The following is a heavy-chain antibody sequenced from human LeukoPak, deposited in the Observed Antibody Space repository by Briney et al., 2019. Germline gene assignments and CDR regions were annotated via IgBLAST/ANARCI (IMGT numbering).Heavy chain of an antibody. CDR2: IYYSGST. Sequence: PSETLSLTCTVSGGSISSSSYYWGWIRQPPGKGLEWIGYIYYSGSTYYNPSLKSRVTISVDTSKNQFSLKLSSVTAADTAVYYCARSLTTVTPALDYWGQGTLVTVSS. J-gene: IGHJ4*02. D-gene: IGHD4-17*01. V-gene: IGHV4-31*03. CDR1: GGSISSSSYY. CDR3: ARSLTTVTPALDY.